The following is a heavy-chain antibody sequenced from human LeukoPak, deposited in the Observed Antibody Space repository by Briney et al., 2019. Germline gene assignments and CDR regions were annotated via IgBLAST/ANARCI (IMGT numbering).Heavy chain of an antibody. Sequence: GGSLRLSCAASGFTFSSYAMHWVRQAPGKGLEGVAVISYEGSYKYYADSVKGRFTISRDNSKNTLYLQMNSLRPEDTAVYYCARDPTNWNYVHYFDYWGQGTLVTVSS. D-gene: IGHD1-7*01. CDR1: GFTFSSYA. V-gene: IGHV3-30*04. CDR3: ARDPTNWNYVHYFDY. CDR2: ISYEGSYK. J-gene: IGHJ4*02.